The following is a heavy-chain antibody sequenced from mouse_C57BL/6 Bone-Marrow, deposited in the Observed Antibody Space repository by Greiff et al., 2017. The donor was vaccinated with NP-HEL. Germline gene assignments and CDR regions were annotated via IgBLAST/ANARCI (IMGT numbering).Heavy chain of an antibody. CDR2: IRNKANGYTT. D-gene: IGHD4-1*01. V-gene: IGHV7-3*01. CDR1: GFTFTDYY. Sequence: VQLKESGGGLVQPGGSLSLSCAASGFTFTDYYMSWVRQPPGKALEWLGFIRNKANGYTTEYSASVKGRFTISRDNSQSILYLQMNALRAEDSATYYCARSVTGDYAMDYWGQGTSVTVSS. CDR3: ARSVTGDYAMDY. J-gene: IGHJ4*01.